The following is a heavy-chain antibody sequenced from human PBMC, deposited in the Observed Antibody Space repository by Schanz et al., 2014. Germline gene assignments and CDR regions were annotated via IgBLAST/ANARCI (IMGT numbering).Heavy chain of an antibody. CDR1: GFTFSSYG. Sequence: ESGGGVVQPGRSLRLSCAASGFTFSSYGMHWVRQAPGKGLEWVSFIYIGGNTYYADSVKGRFTISRDNSKNTVYIQMNSLRAEDTAVYYCARGGPAYYFDDWGQGTLXTVSS. J-gene: IGHJ4*02. CDR3: ARGGPAYYFDD. CDR2: IYIGGNT. V-gene: IGHV3-NL1*01.